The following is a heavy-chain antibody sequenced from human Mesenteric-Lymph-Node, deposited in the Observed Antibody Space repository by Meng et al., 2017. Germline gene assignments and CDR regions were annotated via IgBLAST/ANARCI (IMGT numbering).Heavy chain of an antibody. D-gene: IGHD2-15*01. CDR3: AMRIPQYCPGGNYYSGLGY. J-gene: IGHJ4*02. CDR1: GGSFSSYF. Sequence: SETLSLTCVVYGGSFSSYFWTWIRQPPGKGLEWIGEINHSGSTYYNPSLKSRVTISEDTSKNQFSLKLTSVTAADTAVYYCAMRIPQYCPGGNYYSGLGYWGQGTLVTVSS. CDR2: INHSGST. V-gene: IGHV4-34*01.